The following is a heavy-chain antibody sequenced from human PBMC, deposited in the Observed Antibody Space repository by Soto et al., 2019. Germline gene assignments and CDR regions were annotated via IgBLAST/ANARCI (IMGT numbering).Heavy chain of an antibody. CDR1: GFTFDDYA. CDR3: AKGTNSGYDYYFDY. CDR2: ISWNSGSI. V-gene: IGHV3-9*01. Sequence: DVQLVESGGGLVQPGRSLRLSCAASGFTFDDYAMHWVRQAPGKGLEWVSGISWNSGSIGYADSVKGRFTISRDNAKNSLYLQMNSLRAEDTALYYCAKGTNSGYDYYFDYWGQGTLVTVSS. J-gene: IGHJ4*02. D-gene: IGHD5-12*01.